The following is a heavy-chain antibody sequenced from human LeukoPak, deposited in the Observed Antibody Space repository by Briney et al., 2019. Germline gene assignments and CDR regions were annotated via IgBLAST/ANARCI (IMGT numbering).Heavy chain of an antibody. D-gene: IGHD6-13*01. J-gene: IGHJ5*02. CDR1: GYTFTGYY. CDR3: AKVPPSITAAGNWLGP. Sequence: ASVTVSCKASGYTFTGYYIHWVRQAPGQGLEWMGRINPNTGGTDYAQKFQGRVTMTRDTAITTAYMELSRVTSDDTAIYYCAKVPPSITAAGNWLGPWGQGALVTVSS. V-gene: IGHV1-2*06. CDR2: INPNTGGT.